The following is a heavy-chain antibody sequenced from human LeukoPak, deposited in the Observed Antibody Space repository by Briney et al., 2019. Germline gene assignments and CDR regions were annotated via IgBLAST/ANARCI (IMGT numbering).Heavy chain of an antibody. D-gene: IGHD6-6*01. CDR1: GYTFTSYY. CDR2: INPSGGST. V-gene: IGHV1-46*01. J-gene: IGHJ6*02. CDR3: ARDHRYSSSPPDPPIYGMDV. Sequence: ASVKVSCKASGYTFTSYYMHWVRQAPGQGLEWMGIINPSGGSTSYAQKFQGRVTMTRDTSTSTVYMELSCLRSEDTAVYYCARDHRYSSSPPDPPIYGMDVWGQGTTVTVSS.